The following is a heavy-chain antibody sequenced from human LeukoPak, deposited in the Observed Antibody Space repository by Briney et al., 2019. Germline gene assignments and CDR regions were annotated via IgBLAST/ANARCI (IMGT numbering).Heavy chain of an antibody. V-gene: IGHV3-23*01. D-gene: IGHD5-12*01. Sequence: GGSLRLSCAASGFTFSSYAMSWVRQAPGKGLEWVSAISDGGGTTYYADSVQGRFTISRDYSKNTLFLQMNSLRADDTAVYYCAKSYNGYESKPDYWGQGTLVTVSS. J-gene: IGHJ4*02. CDR3: AKSYNGYESKPDY. CDR2: ISDGGGTT. CDR1: GFTFSSYA.